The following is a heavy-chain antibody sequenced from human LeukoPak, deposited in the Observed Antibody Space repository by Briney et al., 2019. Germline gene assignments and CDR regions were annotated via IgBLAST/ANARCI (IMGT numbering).Heavy chain of an antibody. J-gene: IGHJ4*02. CDR3: ARLSSTSFPFDY. D-gene: IGHD2-2*01. CDR2: INHSGST. V-gene: IGHV4-34*01. CDR1: GFTFSSYV. Sequence: GSLRLSCAASGFTFSSYVMTWVRQPPGKGLEWIGEINHSGSTNYNPSLKSRVTISVDTSKNQFSLKLSSVTAADTAVYYRARLSSTSFPFDYWGQGTLVTVSS.